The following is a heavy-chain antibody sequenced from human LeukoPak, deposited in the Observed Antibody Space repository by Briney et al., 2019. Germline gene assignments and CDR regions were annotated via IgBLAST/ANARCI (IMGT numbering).Heavy chain of an antibody. Sequence: GGSLRLSCAASGFTFSRYWMHWVRQAPGKGLEWVAVIWYDGSNKYSADSVKGRFTISRDNSKNTLYLQMNSLRAEDTAIYYCAIGRGELPHWGQGTLVTVSS. CDR1: GFTFSRYW. V-gene: IGHV3-33*08. CDR2: IWYDGSNK. CDR3: AIGRGELPH. J-gene: IGHJ4*02. D-gene: IGHD1-7*01.